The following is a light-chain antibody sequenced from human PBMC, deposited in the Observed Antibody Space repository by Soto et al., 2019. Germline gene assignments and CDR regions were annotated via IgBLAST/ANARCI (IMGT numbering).Light chain of an antibody. Sequence: EIVLTQSPGTLSLSPGERATLSCRASQSVSSSYLAWYQQKPGQAPRLLIYGASSRATGIPDRFSGSGSGTHFTLTISILQPEDFAVYYCQQYCSSPPLTFGGDNKVEIK. J-gene: IGKJ4*01. CDR3: QQYCSSPPLT. CDR2: GAS. V-gene: IGKV3-20*01. CDR1: QSVSSSY.